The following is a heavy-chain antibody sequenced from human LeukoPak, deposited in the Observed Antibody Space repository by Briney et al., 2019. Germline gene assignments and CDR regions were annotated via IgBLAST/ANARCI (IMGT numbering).Heavy chain of an antibody. D-gene: IGHD5-12*01. CDR3: ARTKGGYEFLLDY. V-gene: IGHV4-4*07. J-gene: IGHJ4*02. CDR1: GGSISSYY. Sequence: PSETLSLTCTVSGGSISSYYWNWIRQPAGKGLEWIGRIYSSGNTNYNSSLKSRVIMSVDTSKNQFSLKLSSVTAADTAVYYCARTKGGYEFLLDYWGQGTLVTVSS. CDR2: IYSSGNT.